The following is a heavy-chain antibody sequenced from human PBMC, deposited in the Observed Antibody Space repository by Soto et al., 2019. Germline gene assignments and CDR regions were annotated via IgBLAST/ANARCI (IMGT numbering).Heavy chain of an antibody. D-gene: IGHD3-9*01. CDR2: IYPGDSDT. CDR1: GYSFTSYW. V-gene: IGHV5-51*01. Sequence: GESLKISCKGSGYSFTSYWIGWVRQMPGKGLEWMGIIYPGDSDTRYSPSFQGQVTISADKSISTAYLQWSSLKASDTAMYYCARHGFLTGFYYCYLMDVWGKGTTVTVS. J-gene: IGHJ6*03. CDR3: ARHGFLTGFYYCYLMDV.